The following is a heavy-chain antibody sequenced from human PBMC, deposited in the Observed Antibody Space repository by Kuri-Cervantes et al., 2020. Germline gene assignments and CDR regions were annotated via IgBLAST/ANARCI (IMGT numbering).Heavy chain of an antibody. Sequence: GGSLRLSCAASGFTFDDYGMSWVRQAPGKGLEWIGRIKSRADFGTTDYAAPVKGRFTISRDDSKTTLFLQMNSLKTEDTAVYYCTTEPYIVLMHYWGQGTLVTVSS. D-gene: IGHD5-12*01. V-gene: IGHV3-15*01. CDR2: IKSRADFGTT. J-gene: IGHJ4*02. CDR3: TTEPYIVLMHY. CDR1: GFTFDDYG.